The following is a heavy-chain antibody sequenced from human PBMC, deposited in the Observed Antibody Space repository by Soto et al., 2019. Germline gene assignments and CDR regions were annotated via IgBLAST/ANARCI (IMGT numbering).Heavy chain of an antibody. CDR1: GFTFSRYG. CDR2: IWNDGSKQ. Sequence: GGSLRLSCVASGFTFSRYGMHWVRQAPGKGLEWVAVIWNDGSKQVYDDSVKGRFTISRDNSKNTLYLEMDSLRDEDTSVYYCARDDDYEANAIDLWGQGTLVTVSS. D-gene: IGHD4-17*01. J-gene: IGHJ5*02. CDR3: ARDDDYEANAIDL. V-gene: IGHV3-33*01.